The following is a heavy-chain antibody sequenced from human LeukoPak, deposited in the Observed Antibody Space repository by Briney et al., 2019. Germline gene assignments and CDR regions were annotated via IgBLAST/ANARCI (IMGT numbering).Heavy chain of an antibody. CDR3: ASPYCSGGSCYLDY. CDR1: GYTFTSYD. D-gene: IGHD2-15*01. J-gene: IGHJ4*02. V-gene: IGHV1-8*01. Sequence: ASVKVSRKASGYTFTSYDINWVRQATGQGLEWMGWMNPNSGNTGYAQKFQGRVTMTRDTSISTAYMELSRLRSDDTAVYYCASPYCSGGSCYLDYWGQGTLVTVSS. CDR2: MNPNSGNT.